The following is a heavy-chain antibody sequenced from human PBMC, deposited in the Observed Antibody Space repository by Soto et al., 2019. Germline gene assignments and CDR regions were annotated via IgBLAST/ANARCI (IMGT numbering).Heavy chain of an antibody. Sequence: ASVKVSCKASGYTFTSYGISWVRQAPGQGLEWMGWISAYNGNTNYAQKLQGRVTMTTDTSTSTAYMELRSLRSDDTAVYYCARDNSPFITMVRGVHDYYYYYYMDVWGKGTTVTVSS. CDR3: ARDNSPFITMVRGVHDYYYYYYMDV. CDR1: GYTFTSYG. CDR2: ISAYNGNT. V-gene: IGHV1-18*01. D-gene: IGHD3-10*01. J-gene: IGHJ6*03.